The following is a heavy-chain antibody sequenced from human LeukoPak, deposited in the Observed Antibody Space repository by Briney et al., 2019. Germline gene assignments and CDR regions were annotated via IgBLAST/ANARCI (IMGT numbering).Heavy chain of an antibody. CDR3: ARSYYDSSGYPHSDLDY. Sequence: GGSLRLSCAGSGFTFSSYTMNWVRHAPGKGLEWVSSISETSIYINYADSVKGRFTISRDNAKYSLYLQMTSLRAEDTAVYYCARSYYDSSGYPHSDLDYWGQGTLVTVSS. D-gene: IGHD3-22*01. CDR2: ISETSIYI. V-gene: IGHV3-21*01. CDR1: GFTFSSYT. J-gene: IGHJ4*02.